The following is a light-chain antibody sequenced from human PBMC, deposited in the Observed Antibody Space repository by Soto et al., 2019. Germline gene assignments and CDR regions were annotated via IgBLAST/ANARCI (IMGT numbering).Light chain of an antibody. Sequence: QSALTQPPSASGAPGQAVTISFTGTSSDGGGYNYVSWYQQHPGKAPKIMIYEVTKRPSGVPDRFSGSKSGNTASLTVSGLQAEDEADYYCSSCVSGNIYVFGTGTKVTVL. J-gene: IGLJ1*01. V-gene: IGLV2-8*01. CDR1: SSDGGGYNY. CDR3: SSCVSGNIYV. CDR2: EVT.